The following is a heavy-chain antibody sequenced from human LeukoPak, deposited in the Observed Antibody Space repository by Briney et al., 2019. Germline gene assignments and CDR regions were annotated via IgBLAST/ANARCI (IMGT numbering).Heavy chain of an antibody. Sequence: ASVKVSCKASGGTFSSYAISWVRQAPGQGLEWMGRIIPILGIANYAQKFQGRVTITADKSTSTAYMELSSLRSEDTAVYYCARGGLLTYYYYGMDVWGQGTTVTVSS. D-gene: IGHD3-16*01. CDR2: IIPILGIA. J-gene: IGHJ6*02. CDR1: GGTFSSYA. V-gene: IGHV1-69*04. CDR3: ARGGLLTYYYYGMDV.